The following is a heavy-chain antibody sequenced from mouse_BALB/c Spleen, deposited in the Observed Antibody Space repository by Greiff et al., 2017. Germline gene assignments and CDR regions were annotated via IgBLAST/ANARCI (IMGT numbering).Heavy chain of an antibody. Sequence: EVKLMESGPGLVKPSQSLSLTCTVTGYSITSDYAWNWIRQFPGNKLEWMGYISYSGSTSYNPSLKSRISITRDTSKNQFFLQLNSVTTEDTATYYCASSLLRLRDYAMDYWGQGTSVTVSS. CDR3: ASSLLRLRDYAMDY. V-gene: IGHV3-2*02. J-gene: IGHJ4*01. D-gene: IGHD1-2*01. CDR2: ISYSGST. CDR1: GYSITSDYA.